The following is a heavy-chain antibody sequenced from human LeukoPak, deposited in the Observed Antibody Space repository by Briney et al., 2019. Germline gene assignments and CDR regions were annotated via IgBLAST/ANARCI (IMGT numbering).Heavy chain of an antibody. CDR1: GGSISSNTYY. V-gene: IGHV4-39*07. Sequence: SETLSLTCTVSGGSISSNTYYWGRIRPAPGKGLEWNGSNYYSRSTYYNPSLKSRITIPVDTSKNQFSLKLSSVTAADTAVYYWARDYQGGYGDKTVDYWGQGTLVTVSS. CDR3: ARDYQGGYGDKTVDY. J-gene: IGHJ4*02. CDR2: NYYSRST. D-gene: IGHD5-18*01.